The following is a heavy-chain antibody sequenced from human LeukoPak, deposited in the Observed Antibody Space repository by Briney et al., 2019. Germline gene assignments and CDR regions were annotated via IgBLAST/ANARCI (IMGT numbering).Heavy chain of an antibody. D-gene: IGHD4-23*01. CDR3: ARVGDYGGNWWFDP. J-gene: IGHJ5*02. V-gene: IGHV1-69*04. CDR1: GGTFSSYA. Sequence: GASVKVSCKASGGTFSSYAISWVRQAPGQGLEWMGRIIPIFGIANYAQKFQDRVTITADKSTSTAYMELSSLRSEDTAVYYCARVGDYGGNWWFDPWGQGTLVTVSS. CDR2: IIPIFGIA.